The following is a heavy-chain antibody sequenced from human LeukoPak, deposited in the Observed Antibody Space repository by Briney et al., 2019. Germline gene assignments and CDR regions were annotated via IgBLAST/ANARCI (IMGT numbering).Heavy chain of an antibody. CDR2: ISGSGGST. V-gene: IGHV3-23*01. Sequence: GGSPRLSCAASGFTFSSYAMSWVRQAPGKGLEWVSAISGSGGSTYYADSVKGRFTISRDNSKNTLYLQMNSPRAEDTAVYYCARQEWLRLGSFDIWGQGTMVTVSS. CDR3: ARQEWLRLGSFDI. J-gene: IGHJ3*02. D-gene: IGHD5-12*01. CDR1: GFTFSSYA.